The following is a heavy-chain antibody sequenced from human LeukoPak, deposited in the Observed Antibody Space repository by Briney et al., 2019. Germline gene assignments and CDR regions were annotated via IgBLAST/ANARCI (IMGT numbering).Heavy chain of an antibody. CDR3: AGAPPLLYSSSSLGAFDI. Sequence: PLETLSLTCTVSGGSISSYYLSWIRQPPGKGLEWVGYIYYSGSTNYNPSLRSRVTISVDTSKNQFSLKLNSVAAADTGMYYCAGAPPLLYSSSSLGAFDIWGQGTMVTVSS. D-gene: IGHD6-13*01. CDR1: GGSISSYY. CDR2: IYYSGST. V-gene: IGHV4-59*01. J-gene: IGHJ3*02.